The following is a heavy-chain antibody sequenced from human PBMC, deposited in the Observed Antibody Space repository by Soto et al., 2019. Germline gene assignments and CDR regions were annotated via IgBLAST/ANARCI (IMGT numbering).Heavy chain of an antibody. Sequence: PSETLSLTCTFSGGSISSTSYYCCWVREPPGKGLEWIGGIFYSGSTYYNPSLKSRVTISVDTSKNQFSLKLSSVTAADTAVYYCARMGLDDTLTGYYFDHWGQGSLVTVSS. J-gene: IGHJ4*02. V-gene: IGHV4-39*01. CDR2: IFYSGST. CDR3: ARMGLDDTLTGYYFDH. CDR1: GGSISSTSYY. D-gene: IGHD3-9*01.